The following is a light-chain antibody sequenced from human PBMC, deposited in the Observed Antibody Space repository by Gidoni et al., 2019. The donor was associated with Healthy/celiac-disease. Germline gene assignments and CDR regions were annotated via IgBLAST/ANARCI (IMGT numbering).Light chain of an antibody. CDR3: QVWDSSSDHRYV. CDR1: NIGSKR. V-gene: IGLV3-21*04. CDR2: YDS. J-gene: IGLJ1*01. Sequence: SYVLTQPPSVSVAPGKTARITCGGNNIGSKRVHWYQQKPGQAPGLVIYYDSDRPSGIPERFSGSNSGNTATLTISRVEAGDEADYYCQVWDSSSDHRYVFGTGTKVTVL.